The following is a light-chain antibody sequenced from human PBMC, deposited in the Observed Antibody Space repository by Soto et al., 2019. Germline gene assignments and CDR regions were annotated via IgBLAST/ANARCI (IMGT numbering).Light chain of an antibody. V-gene: IGKV4-1*01. CDR1: QSVLYSSNNKNY. J-gene: IGKJ4*01. CDR3: QQYYSTPLT. CDR2: WAS. Sequence: DIVMTQSPDSLAVSLGERATINCKSSQSVLYSSNNKNYLAWYQQKPGQPPKLLSCWASTRESGVPDRFSGSGSGTDFALTISSLQAEDVAVYYCQQYYSTPLTFGGGTKVEIK.